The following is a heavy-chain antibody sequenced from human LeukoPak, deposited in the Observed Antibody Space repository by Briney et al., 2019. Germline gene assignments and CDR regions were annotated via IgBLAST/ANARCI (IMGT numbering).Heavy chain of an antibody. CDR1: VDSVSTNDAG. D-gene: IGHD2-15*01. V-gene: IGHV6-1*01. Sequence: SQTLSLTCAISVDSVSTNDAGWHWIRQSLSRGLEWLGRTYYRSKWYTDYGVSVKGRITINGDTSKNQFSLQLNSVTPEDTAVYYCARNRHYSADLWGRGTLVTVSS. CDR3: ARNRHYSADL. J-gene: IGHJ2*01. CDR2: TYYRSKWYT.